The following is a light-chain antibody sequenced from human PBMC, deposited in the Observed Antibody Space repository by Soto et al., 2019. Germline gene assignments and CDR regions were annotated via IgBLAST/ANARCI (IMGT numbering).Light chain of an antibody. Sequence: EIVLTQSPGTLSLSPGERATLSCRASQSVTSNYLAWYQQKPGRAPRLLIYGASSRATGIPDRFSGSGSGTDFTLTISRLEPEDFAVYYCQQYDSPPFAFGPGTKVDIK. CDR1: QSVTSNY. CDR2: GAS. J-gene: IGKJ3*01. CDR3: QQYDSPPFA. V-gene: IGKV3-20*01.